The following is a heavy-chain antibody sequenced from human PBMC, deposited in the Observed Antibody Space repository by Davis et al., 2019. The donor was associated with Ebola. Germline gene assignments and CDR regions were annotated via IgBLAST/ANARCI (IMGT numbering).Heavy chain of an antibody. CDR3: ARVRIAAAGTVVFDP. CDR1: GFTFSSYA. D-gene: IGHD6-13*01. J-gene: IGHJ5*02. CDR2: ISYDGSNK. Sequence: GGSLRLSCAASGFTFSSYAMHWVRQAPGKGLEWVAVISYDGSNKYYADSVKGRFTISRDNSKNTLYLQMNSLRAEDTAVYYCARVRIAAAGTVVFDPWGQGTLVTVSS. V-gene: IGHV3-30-3*01.